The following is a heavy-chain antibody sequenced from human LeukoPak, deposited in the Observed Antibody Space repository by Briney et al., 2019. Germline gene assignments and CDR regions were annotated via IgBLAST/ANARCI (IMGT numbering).Heavy chain of an antibody. CDR2: IYPGDSDT. J-gene: IGHJ5*02. V-gene: IGHV5-51*01. Sequence: GESLKISCKGSGYSFTSYWIGWVRQMPGKGLEWMGIIYPGDSDTRYSPSFQGQVTISADKSISTAYLQWSSLKASDTAMYYCARGSRGYSYGYWSDPWGQGTLVTVSS. D-gene: IGHD5-18*01. CDR3: ARGSRGYSYGYWSDP. CDR1: GYSFTSYW.